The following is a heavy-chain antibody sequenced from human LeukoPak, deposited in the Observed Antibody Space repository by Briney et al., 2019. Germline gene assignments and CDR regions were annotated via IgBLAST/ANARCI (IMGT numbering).Heavy chain of an antibody. V-gene: IGHV3-23*01. D-gene: IGHD3-10*01. CDR3: ARGASIAGGFDG. Sequence: GGSLRLSCAASGFTFSSYSMNWVRQAPGKGLEWVSTISNSDYSTYYADSVKGRFTISRANSENTLYLQMNNLRAEDTAVYYCARGASIAGGFDGWGQGTLVTVSS. CDR1: GFTFSSYS. J-gene: IGHJ4*02. CDR2: ISNSDYST.